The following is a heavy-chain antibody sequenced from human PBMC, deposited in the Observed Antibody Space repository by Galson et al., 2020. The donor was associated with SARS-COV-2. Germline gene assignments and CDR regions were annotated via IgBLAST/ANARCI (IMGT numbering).Heavy chain of an antibody. J-gene: IGHJ3*02. CDR2: IYYSGST. Sequence: SETLSLTCTVSGGSISSGGYYWNWIRQHAGKGLEWIGYIYYSGSTYYNPSLKSRVTISVDTSKNQFSLKLSSVTAADTAVYYCARAPWDSSGYPDAFDIWGQGTMVTVSS. D-gene: IGHD3-22*01. CDR3: ARAPWDSSGYPDAFDI. CDR1: GGSISSGGYY. V-gene: IGHV4-31*02.